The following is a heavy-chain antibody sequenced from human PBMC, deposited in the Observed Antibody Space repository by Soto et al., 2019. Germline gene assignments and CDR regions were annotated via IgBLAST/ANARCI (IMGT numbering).Heavy chain of an antibody. J-gene: IGHJ4*02. CDR3: AREGGVWTGYFFFDY. CDR2: IYYNGST. D-gene: IGHD3-3*01. CDR1: GGSVSSVSYY. V-gene: IGHV4-61*01. Sequence: SETLSLTCSVSGGSVSSVSYYWSWIRQPPGKGLEWIGYIYYNGSTNYNTSLKSRVTISVDTSKNQFSLRLSSVTAADTAVYYCAREGGVWTGYFFFDYWGQGALVTVSS.